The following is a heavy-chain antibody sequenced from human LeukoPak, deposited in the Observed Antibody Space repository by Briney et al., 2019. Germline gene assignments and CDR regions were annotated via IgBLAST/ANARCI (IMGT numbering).Heavy chain of an antibody. D-gene: IGHD2-15*01. Sequence: GGSLRLSCAASGFTFDDYAMHWVRHVPGKGLEWVSLISGDGGSTYSADSVRGRFTISRDNSKNSLNLQMNSLRTEDTALYYCAKDECSGGSCYLGAFDIWGQGTMVTVSS. V-gene: IGHV3-43*02. J-gene: IGHJ3*02. CDR2: ISGDGGST. CDR1: GFTFDDYA. CDR3: AKDECSGGSCYLGAFDI.